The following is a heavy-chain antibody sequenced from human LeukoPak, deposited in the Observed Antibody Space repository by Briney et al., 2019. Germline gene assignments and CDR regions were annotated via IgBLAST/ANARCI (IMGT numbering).Heavy chain of an antibody. V-gene: IGHV3-30-3*02. Sequence: PGRSLRLSCAASGFTFSSYAMHWVRQAPGKGLEWVAVISYDGSNKYYADSVKGRFTISRDNSKNTLYLQMNSLRAEDTAVYYCAKNCPVAESSWYLNGCDYWGQGTLVTVSS. J-gene: IGHJ4*02. CDR3: AKNCPVAESSWYLNGCDY. CDR2: ISYDGSNK. CDR1: GFTFSSYA. D-gene: IGHD6-13*01.